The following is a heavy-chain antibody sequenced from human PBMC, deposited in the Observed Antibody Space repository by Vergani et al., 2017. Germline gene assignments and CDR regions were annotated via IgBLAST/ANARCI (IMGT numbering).Heavy chain of an antibody. V-gene: IGHV4-39*01. J-gene: IGHJ4*02. Sequence: QVQLQESGPGLVKPSETLSLTCTVSGGSISSSSYYWGWIRQPPGKGLEWIGSIYYSGSTYYNPSLKSRVTISVDTSKNQFSLKLSSVTAADTAVYYCARFGYYCSSTSCYTYFDYWGQGTLVTVSS. D-gene: IGHD2-2*02. CDR3: ARFGYYCSSTSCYTYFDY. CDR2: IYYSGST. CDR1: GGSISSSSYY.